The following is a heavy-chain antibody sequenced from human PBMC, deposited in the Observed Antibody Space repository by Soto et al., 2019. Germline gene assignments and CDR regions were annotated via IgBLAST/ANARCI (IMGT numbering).Heavy chain of an antibody. D-gene: IGHD6-6*01. CDR3: ARTRSFTLGFYYDGMDV. J-gene: IGHJ6*02. Sequence: GESLKISCKGAGYSFSNYWIVWLRQVPGKGLEWLGFIFPGDSETTYNPSFEDQVTMSADKSTDTAYLQWTSLKASDTALYYCARTRSFTLGFYYDGMDVWGQGTTVTVSS. CDR1: GYSFSNYW. CDR2: IFPGDSET. V-gene: IGHV5-51*01.